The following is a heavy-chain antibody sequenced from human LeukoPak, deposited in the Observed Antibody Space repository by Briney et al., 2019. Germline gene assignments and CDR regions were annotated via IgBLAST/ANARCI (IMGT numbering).Heavy chain of an antibody. CDR1: GFTFSGYS. J-gene: IGHJ4*02. CDR3: ARNLIAAAGTDLDY. Sequence: PGGSLRLSCAASGFTFSGYSMNWVRQAPGKGLEWVSAISSSSSYTYYADSVKGRFTISRDNAKNSLYLKMNSLRAEDTAVYYCARNLIAAAGTDLDYWGQGTLVTVSS. D-gene: IGHD6-13*01. CDR2: ISSSSSYT. V-gene: IGHV3-21*01.